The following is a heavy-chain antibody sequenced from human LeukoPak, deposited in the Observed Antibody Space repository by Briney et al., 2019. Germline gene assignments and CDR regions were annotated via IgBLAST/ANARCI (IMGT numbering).Heavy chain of an antibody. Sequence: ASVKVSCKASGYTFTSYGISWVRQAPGQGLEWMGWISAYNGNTNYAQKLQGRVTMTTDTSTSTAYMELRSLRSDDTAVYYCARDEYRVGATSYDYWGQGTLVTVSS. CDR2: ISAYNGNT. CDR1: GYTFTSYG. CDR3: ARDEYRVGATSYDY. J-gene: IGHJ4*02. V-gene: IGHV1-18*01. D-gene: IGHD1-26*01.